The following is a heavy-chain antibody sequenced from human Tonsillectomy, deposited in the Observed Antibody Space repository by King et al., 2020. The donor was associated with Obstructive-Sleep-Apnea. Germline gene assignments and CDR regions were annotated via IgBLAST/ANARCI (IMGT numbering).Heavy chain of an antibody. V-gene: IGHV3-30*18. CDR1: GFTLRTYD. CDR2: ISYDGSNE. J-gene: IGHJ6*02. CDR3: AKDLTGGHRDYYAMDV. D-gene: IGHD2-15*01. Sequence: QVQLVESGGGVVQPGRSLRLSCTASGFTLRTYDMHWVRQAPGKGLEGVAVISYDGSNEYYGDSVRGRFTISRDNSKNTLHLQMNSLRAEDTAVYYCAKDLTGGHRDYYAMDVWGQGTTVTVSS.